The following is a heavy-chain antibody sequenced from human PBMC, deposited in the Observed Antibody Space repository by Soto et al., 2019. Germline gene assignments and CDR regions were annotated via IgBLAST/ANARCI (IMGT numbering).Heavy chain of an antibody. Sequence: QVQLQESGPGLVKPSQTLSLTCTVSGGSISSGNYYWSWIRQPPGKGLEWIGYIYYSGSTYSNPPIXGXVXIXXDTSKNQFSLKLSSVTAADTAVYYCAMTGYYDVDYWGQGTLVTVSS. CDR3: AMTGYYDVDY. J-gene: IGHJ4*02. CDR1: GGSISSGNYY. V-gene: IGHV4-30-4*01. CDR2: IYYSGST. D-gene: IGHD3-9*01.